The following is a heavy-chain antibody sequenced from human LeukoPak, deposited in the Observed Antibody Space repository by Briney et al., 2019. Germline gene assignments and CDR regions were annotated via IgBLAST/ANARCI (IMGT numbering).Heavy chain of an antibody. CDR1: GFTFDDYA. V-gene: IGHV3-9*01. CDR3: AREVYSSSWYEGWKNYYYYYMDV. CDR2: ISWNSGSI. Sequence: GGSLRLSCAASGFTFDDYAMHWVRQAPGKGLEWVSGISWNSGSIGYADSVKGRFTISRDNAKNSLYLQMNSLRAEDTAVYYCAREVYSSSWYEGWKNYYYYYMDVWGKGTTVTVSS. D-gene: IGHD6-13*01. J-gene: IGHJ6*03.